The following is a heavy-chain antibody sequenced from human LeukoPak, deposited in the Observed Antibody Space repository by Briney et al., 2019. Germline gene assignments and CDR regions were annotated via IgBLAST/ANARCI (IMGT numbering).Heavy chain of an antibody. CDR3: ARGKYNYEYNDAFDI. Sequence: SETLSLTCTVSGYSISSGYYWGWIRQPPGKGLEWIGSIYHSGNTNYNPSLKSRVTISVDTSKNQFSLKLSSVTAADTAVYYCARGKYNYEYNDAFDIWGQGTLVTVSS. CDR1: GYSISSGYY. D-gene: IGHD1-20*01. J-gene: IGHJ3*02. CDR2: IYHSGNT. V-gene: IGHV4-38-2*02.